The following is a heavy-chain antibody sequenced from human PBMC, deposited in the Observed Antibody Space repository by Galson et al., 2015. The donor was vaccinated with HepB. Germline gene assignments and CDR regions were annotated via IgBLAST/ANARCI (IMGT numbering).Heavy chain of an antibody. CDR1: GYSFTSYW. CDR3: ANTPRYSSSWYYDDY. V-gene: IGHV5-10-1*01. D-gene: IGHD6-13*01. Sequence: SGAEVKKPGESLRISCKGSGYSFTSYWISWVRQMPGKGLEWMGRIDPSDSYTNYSPSFQGHVTISADKSISTAYLQWSSLKASDTAMYYCANTPRYSSSWYYDDYWGQGTLVTVSS. J-gene: IGHJ4*02. CDR2: IDPSDSYT.